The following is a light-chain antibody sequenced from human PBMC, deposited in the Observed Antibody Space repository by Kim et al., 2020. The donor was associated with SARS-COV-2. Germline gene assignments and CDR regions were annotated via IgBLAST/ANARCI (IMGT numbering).Light chain of an antibody. CDR2: YDS. V-gene: IGLV3-21*04. J-gene: IGLJ2*01. CDR3: QVWDSSSDHLV. Sequence: APGKTARITCGGNNIGSKSVHWYQQKPGQAPVLVIYYDSDRPSGIPERFPGSNSGNTATLTISRVEAGDEADYYCQVWDSSSDHLVFGGGTQLTVL. CDR1: NIGSKS.